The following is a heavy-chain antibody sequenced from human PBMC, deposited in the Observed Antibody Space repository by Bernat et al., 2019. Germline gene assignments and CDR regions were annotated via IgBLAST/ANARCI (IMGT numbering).Heavy chain of an antibody. Sequence: QLQLQESGPGLVKPSETLSLTCTVSGGSISSSSYYWGWIRQPPGKGLEWIGSIYFSGSTYYNPSLKSRVTISVDTSKNQFSLKLSSVTAADTAVYYCARQLGYDDAFDIWGQGTMVTVSS. D-gene: IGHD5-12*01. V-gene: IGHV4-39*01. CDR2: IYFSGST. CDR3: ARQLGYDDAFDI. J-gene: IGHJ3*02. CDR1: GGSISSSSYY.